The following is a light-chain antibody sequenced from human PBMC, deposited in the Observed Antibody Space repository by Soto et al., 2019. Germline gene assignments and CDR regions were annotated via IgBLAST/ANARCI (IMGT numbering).Light chain of an antibody. Sequence: EIVLTQSPGTLSLSPGERATLSCRASESIASNYLAWYQQKPGQAPRLLIYTASNRATGIPDKISGSGSGTDFTLTISRLEPEDFAVYYCQQYGDSVFTFGPGTKVEIK. J-gene: IGKJ3*01. CDR1: ESIASNY. CDR2: TAS. CDR3: QQYGDSVFT. V-gene: IGKV3-20*01.